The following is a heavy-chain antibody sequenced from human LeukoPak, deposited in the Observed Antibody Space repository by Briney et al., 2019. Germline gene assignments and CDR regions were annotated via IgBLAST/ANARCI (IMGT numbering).Heavy chain of an antibody. CDR3: AKGSLGGYSWYYFDY. CDR2: ISGSGGST. D-gene: IGHD3-22*01. J-gene: IGHJ4*02. Sequence: PGGSLRLFCAASGFTFSSYAMSWVHQAPGKGLEWVSAISGSGGSTYYADSVKGRFTISRDNSKNTLYLQMNSLRAEDTAVYYCAKGSLGGYSWYYFDYWGQGTLVTVSS. V-gene: IGHV3-23*01. CDR1: GFTFSSYA.